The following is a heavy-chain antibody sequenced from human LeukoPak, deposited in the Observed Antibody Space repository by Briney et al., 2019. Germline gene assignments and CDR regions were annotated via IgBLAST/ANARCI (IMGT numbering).Heavy chain of an antibody. Sequence: GGSLTLPCTASGFTFSSYSMNWLRQAPGKGLEWVSSISSSRSYIYYADSEKGRLNIPRDNDKHSLYVKMNSLRAKYTAVDYCARGQSYYDGSGSDAVDIWGQGKMVTVSS. J-gene: IGHJ3*02. CDR3: ARGQSYYDGSGSDAVDI. CDR1: GFTFSSYS. CDR2: ISSSRSYI. D-gene: IGHD3-22*01. V-gene: IGHV3-21*01.